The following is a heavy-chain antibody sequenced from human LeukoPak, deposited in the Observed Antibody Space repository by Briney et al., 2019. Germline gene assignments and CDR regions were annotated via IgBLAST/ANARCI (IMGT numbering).Heavy chain of an antibody. Sequence: SETLSLTCTVSGGSISSSSYYWGWIRQPPGKGLEWIGSIYYSGSTYYNPSLKSRVTISVDTSKNQFSLKLSSVTAADTAVYXCARGSGWYLWNAFDIWGQGTMVTVSS. CDR2: IYYSGST. CDR3: ARGSGWYLWNAFDI. D-gene: IGHD6-19*01. J-gene: IGHJ3*02. V-gene: IGHV4-39*07. CDR1: GGSISSSSYY.